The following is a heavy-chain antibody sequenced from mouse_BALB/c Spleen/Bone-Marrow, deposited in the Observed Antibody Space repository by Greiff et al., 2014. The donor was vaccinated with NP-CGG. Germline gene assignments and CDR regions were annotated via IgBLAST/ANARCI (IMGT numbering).Heavy chain of an antibody. CDR3: ARDDYDYAMDY. CDR2: ISSGSSTI. D-gene: IGHD2-4*01. CDR1: GFTFSSFG. J-gene: IGHJ4*01. Sequence: EVQLVESGGGLVQPGGPRKLSCAASGFTFSSFGMHWVRQAPEKGLEWVAYISSGSSTIYYADTVKGRFTISRDNPKNTLFLQMTSLRSEDTAMYYCARDDYDYAMDYWGQGTSVTVSS. V-gene: IGHV5-17*02.